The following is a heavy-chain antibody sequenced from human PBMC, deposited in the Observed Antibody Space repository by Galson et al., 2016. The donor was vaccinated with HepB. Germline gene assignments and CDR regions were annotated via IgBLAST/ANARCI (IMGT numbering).Heavy chain of an antibody. CDR2: ISTYSGNT. D-gene: IGHD2/OR15-2a*01. CDR1: GCTFTTSG. V-gene: IGHV1-18*01. J-gene: IGHJ4*02. CDR3: ARDVQYRFDS. Sequence: SVKVSCKASGCTFTTSGISWVRQAPGQGLEWMGWISTYSGNTKYAQKFQGGLTLTTDSSTTTAYMELRSLRFDDTALYYCARDVQYRFDSWGQGTLVTVSS.